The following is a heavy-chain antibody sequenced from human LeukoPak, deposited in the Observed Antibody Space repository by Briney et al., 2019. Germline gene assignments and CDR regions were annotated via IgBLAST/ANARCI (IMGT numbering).Heavy chain of an antibody. D-gene: IGHD3-3*01. Sequence: ASVKVSCKASGYTFTDYYMHWVRQAPGQGLEWMGWINPNSGDANYAQKFQGRVTITRDTSITTAYMELSGLRSDDTAVYYCARGHQLRFLEWLYNFDYWGQGTLLTVSS. CDR2: INPNSGDA. J-gene: IGHJ4*02. CDR1: GYTFTDYY. CDR3: ARGHQLRFLEWLYNFDY. V-gene: IGHV1-2*02.